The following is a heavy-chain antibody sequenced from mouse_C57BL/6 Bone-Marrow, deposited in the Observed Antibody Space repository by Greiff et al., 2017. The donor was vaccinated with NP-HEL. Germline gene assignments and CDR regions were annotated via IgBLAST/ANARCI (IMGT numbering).Heavy chain of an antibody. CDR1: DSEVFPIAY. Sequence: QVQLQQSGSELRSPGSSVKLSCKDFDSEVFPIAYMSWVRQKPGHGFEWIGGILPSIGRTIYGEKFEDKATLDADTLSNTAYLELNSLTSEDSAIYYCARPGSSYGPWYFDVWGTGTTVTVSS. CDR2: ILPSIGRT. V-gene: IGHV15-2*01. J-gene: IGHJ1*03. D-gene: IGHD1-1*01. CDR3: ARPGSSYGPWYFDV.